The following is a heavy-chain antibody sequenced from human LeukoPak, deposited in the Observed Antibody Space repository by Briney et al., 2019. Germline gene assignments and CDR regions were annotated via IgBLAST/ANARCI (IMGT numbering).Heavy chain of an antibody. Sequence: PGRSLRLSCAASGFTFDDYAMHWVRQAPGKGLEWVSVIYSGGSTYYADSVKGRFTISRDNSKNTLYLQMNSLRAEDTAVYYCARDPSGSGSFDAFDIWGQGTMVTVSS. CDR2: IYSGGST. D-gene: IGHD3-10*01. J-gene: IGHJ3*02. CDR1: GFTFDDYA. CDR3: ARDPSGSGSFDAFDI. V-gene: IGHV3-53*01.